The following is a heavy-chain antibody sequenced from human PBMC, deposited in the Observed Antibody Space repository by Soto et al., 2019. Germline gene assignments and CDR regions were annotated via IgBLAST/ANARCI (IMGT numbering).Heavy chain of an antibody. Sequence: QVQLVQSGAEVKKPGASVKVSCKASGYTFTSYGISWVRQAPGQGLEWMGWVSAYNGNTNYAQKLQGRVTMTPDTSTSTAYMELRSLSSDDTAVYYCAGDRENWNDGVDWFDPWSPGNLVTFSS. CDR3: AGDRENWNDGVDWFDP. CDR2: VSAYNGNT. D-gene: IGHD1-1*01. V-gene: IGHV1-18*01. CDR1: GYTFTSYG. J-gene: IGHJ5*02.